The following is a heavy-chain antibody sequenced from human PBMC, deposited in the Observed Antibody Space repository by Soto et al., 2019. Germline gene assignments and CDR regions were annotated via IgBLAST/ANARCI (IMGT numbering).Heavy chain of an antibody. V-gene: IGHV3-30*03. D-gene: IGHD3-16*01. CDR2: ISYDGSNK. CDR1: GFTFSSYG. J-gene: IGHJ5*02. Sequence: PGGSLRLSCAASGFTFSSYGMHWVRQAPGKGLEWVAVISYDGSNKYYADSVKGRFTISRDNSKNTLYLQMNSLRAEDTAVYYRDMGAQGANWFDPWGRGTLVTVSS. CDR3: DMGAQGANWFDP.